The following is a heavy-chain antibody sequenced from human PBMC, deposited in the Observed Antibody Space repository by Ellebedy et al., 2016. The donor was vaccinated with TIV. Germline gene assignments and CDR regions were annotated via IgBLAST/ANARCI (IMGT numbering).Heavy chain of an antibody. V-gene: IGHV1-18*01. Sequence: ASVKVSCKATGDSFTNYILNWVRQAPGQGLEWVGRIAAYNGDTTYAQRFQGRLILTTDTSTTTGYMELRSLRSDDTAIYFCGADELGWAFDYWGQGTLVTVSS. CDR2: IAAYNGDT. J-gene: IGHJ4*02. CDR1: GDSFTNYI. D-gene: IGHD6-19*01. CDR3: GADELGWAFDY.